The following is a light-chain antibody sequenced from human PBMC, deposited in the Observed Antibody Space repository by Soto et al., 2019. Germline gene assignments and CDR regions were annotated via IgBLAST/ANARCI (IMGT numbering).Light chain of an antibody. J-gene: IGLJ3*02. CDR3: QVCDSSSDHWV. CDR2: DDS. V-gene: IGLV3-21*02. Sequence: SYELTQPPSVSVAPGQTARITWGGNNMGSKSVHLYQQKPGQAPVLVVYDDSDRPSGIPERFSGSNSWNTATLTISRVEAGDEADYYCQVCDSSSDHWVFGGGTKVTV. CDR1: NMGSKS.